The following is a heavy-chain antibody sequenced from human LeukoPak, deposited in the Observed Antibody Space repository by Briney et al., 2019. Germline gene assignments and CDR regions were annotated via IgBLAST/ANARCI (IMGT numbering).Heavy chain of an antibody. CDR1: GDSVSSNSAA. D-gene: IGHD2-2*01. J-gene: IGHJ6*04. CDR2: TYYRSKWYN. Sequence: SQTLSLTCAISGDSVSSNSAAWNWIRQSPSRGLEWLGRTYYRSKWYNDYAVSVKSRITINPDTSKNQFSLQLKSVTPEDTAVYYCARDSDIVVVKEGYYYGMDVWGKGTTVTVSS. CDR3: ARDSDIVVVKEGYYYGMDV. V-gene: IGHV6-1*01.